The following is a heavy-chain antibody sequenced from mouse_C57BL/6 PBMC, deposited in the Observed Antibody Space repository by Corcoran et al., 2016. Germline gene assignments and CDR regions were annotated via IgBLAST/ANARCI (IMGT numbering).Heavy chain of an antibody. CDR1: GYTFTDYY. D-gene: IGHD1-1*01. J-gene: IGHJ4*01. V-gene: IGHV1-26*01. CDR2: INPNNGGT. Sequence: EVQLQQSGPELVKPGASVKISCKASGYTFTDYYMNWVKQSHGKSLEWIGDINPNNGGTSYNQKFKGKATLTVDKSSSTAYMELRSLTSEDSAVYYCARETTVVATEAMDYWGQGTSVTVSS. CDR3: ARETTVVATEAMDY.